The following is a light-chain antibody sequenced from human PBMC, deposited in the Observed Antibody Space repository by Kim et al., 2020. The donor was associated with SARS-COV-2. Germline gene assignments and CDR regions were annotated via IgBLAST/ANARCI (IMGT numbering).Light chain of an antibody. Sequence: DIQMTQSPSSLSASVGDRVTITCQASQDISNYLKWYQQKPGKAPKLLIYDASNLETGVPSRFSGSGSGTDFTFTISSLQPEDIVTYYCQQYDNLPYTFGQGTKLEI. CDR1: QDISNY. V-gene: IGKV1-33*01. CDR2: DAS. CDR3: QQYDNLPYT. J-gene: IGKJ2*01.